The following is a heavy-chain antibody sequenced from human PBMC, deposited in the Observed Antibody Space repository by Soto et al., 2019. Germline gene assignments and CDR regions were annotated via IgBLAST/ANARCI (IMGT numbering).Heavy chain of an antibody. Sequence: QVQLVESGGGVVQPGRSLRLSCAASRFTFSNYGMQWVRQAPGKGLEWVAVISHDGTVKYYADSVKGRFTISRDNFKNTLDLQMDSLRAEDTAVYYCAKERYTRSSCCFYSWGQGTLVTDYS. J-gene: IGHJ4*02. V-gene: IGHV3-30*18. CDR1: RFTFSNYG. CDR2: ISHDGTVK. CDR3: AKERYTRSSCCFYS. D-gene: IGHD6-19*01.